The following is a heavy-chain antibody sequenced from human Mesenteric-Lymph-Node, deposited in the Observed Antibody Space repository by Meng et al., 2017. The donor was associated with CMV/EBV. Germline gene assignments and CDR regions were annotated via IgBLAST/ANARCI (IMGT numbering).Heavy chain of an antibody. V-gene: IGHV3-21*06. Sequence: GGSLRLSCAASGFTFDDYGMSWVRQAPGKGLEWVSYISSSSSSYIYYADSLKGRFTISRDNAKNSLYLQMNSLRAEDTAVYYCARDRHGLLWFGELSHNYWGQGTLVTVSS. J-gene: IGHJ4*02. CDR1: GFTFDDYG. CDR3: ARDRHGLLWFGELSHNY. CDR2: ISSSSSSYI. D-gene: IGHD3-10*01.